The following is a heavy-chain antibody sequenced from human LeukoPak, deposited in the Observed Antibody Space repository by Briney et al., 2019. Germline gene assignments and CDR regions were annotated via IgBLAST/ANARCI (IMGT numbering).Heavy chain of an antibody. CDR1: GGSISSYY. D-gene: IGHD1-14*01. J-gene: IGHJ3*02. CDR3: ARDRIAFDI. V-gene: IGHV4-59*01. CDR2: IYYSGST. Sequence: SETLSLTCTVSGGSISSYYWRWIRQPPGKGLEWIGYIYYSGSTNYNPSLKSRVTISVDTSKNQFSLKLSSVTAADTAVYYCARDRIAFDIWGQGTMVTVSS.